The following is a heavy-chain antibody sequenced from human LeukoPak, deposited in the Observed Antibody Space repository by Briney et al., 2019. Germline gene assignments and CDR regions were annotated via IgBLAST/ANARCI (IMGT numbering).Heavy chain of an antibody. CDR1: GFTFSTYA. CDR2: ISNTADFT. CDR3: AKSNYYCSDSCQPDDAFDV. J-gene: IGHJ3*01. D-gene: IGHD2-15*01. V-gene: IGHV3-23*01. Sequence: PGGSLRLSCAASGFTFSTYAMSWVRQVPGKGLEWVSGISNTADFTYYADSVKGRFTISRDNSKNTLYLQLNSLRAEDTAVYYCAKSNYYCSDSCQPDDAFDVWGQGTMVTVSS.